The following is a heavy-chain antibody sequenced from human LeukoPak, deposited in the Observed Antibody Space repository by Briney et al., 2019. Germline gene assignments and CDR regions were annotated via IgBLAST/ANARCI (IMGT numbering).Heavy chain of an antibody. CDR3: AKDQSSGTYYDY. CDR1: GFTFSSYD. Sequence: GGSLRPSCAASGFTFSSYDMSWVRQAPGKGLEWVSAISGSGGSTYYADSVKGRFTISRDNSRNTLYLQMNSLTAEDTAVYFCAKDQSSGTYYDYWGQGTLVTVSS. V-gene: IGHV3-23*01. J-gene: IGHJ4*02. CDR2: ISGSGGST. D-gene: IGHD1-26*01.